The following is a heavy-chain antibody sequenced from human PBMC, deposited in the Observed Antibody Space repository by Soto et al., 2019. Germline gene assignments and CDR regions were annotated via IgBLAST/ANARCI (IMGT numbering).Heavy chain of an antibody. J-gene: IGHJ4*02. D-gene: IGHD3-22*01. V-gene: IGHV4-59*01. CDR2: IYYSGST. CDR3: ARDGGDTYYYDSSGPSYFDY. Sequence: SETLSLTCTVSGGSISSYYWSWIGQPPGKGLEWIGYIYYSGSTNYNPSLKSRVTISVDTSKNQFSLKLSSVTAADTAVYYCARDGGDTYYYDSSGPSYFDYWGQGTLVTVS. CDR1: GGSISSYY.